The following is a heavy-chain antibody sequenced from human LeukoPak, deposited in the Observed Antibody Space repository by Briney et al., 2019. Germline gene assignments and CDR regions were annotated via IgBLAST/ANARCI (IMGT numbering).Heavy chain of an antibody. CDR3: ARVRYDSSGYYSFHFDY. D-gene: IGHD3-22*01. CDR1: GGSISSYY. J-gene: IGHJ4*02. V-gene: IGHV4-30-4*08. Sequence: SETLSLTCTVSGGSISSYYWSWIRQPPGKGLEWIGYIYYSGSTYYNPSLKSRVTVSVDTSKNQFSLKLSSVTAADTAVYYCARVRYDSSGYYSFHFDYWGQGTLVTVSS. CDR2: IYYSGST.